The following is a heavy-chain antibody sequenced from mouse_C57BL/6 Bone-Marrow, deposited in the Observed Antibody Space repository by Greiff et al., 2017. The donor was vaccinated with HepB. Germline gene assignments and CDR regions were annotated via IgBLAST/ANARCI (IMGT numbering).Heavy chain of an antibody. D-gene: IGHD1-1*01. CDR3: ARPYGSSYWYFDV. CDR2: ISSGGSYT. V-gene: IGHV5-6*01. J-gene: IGHJ1*03. Sequence: VQLKESGGDLVKPGGSLKLSCAASGFTFSSYGMSWVRQTPDTRLEWVATISSGGSYTYYPDSVKGRFTISRDNAKNTLYLQMSSLKSEDTAMYYCARPYGSSYWYFDVWGTGTTVTVSS. CDR1: GFTFSSYG.